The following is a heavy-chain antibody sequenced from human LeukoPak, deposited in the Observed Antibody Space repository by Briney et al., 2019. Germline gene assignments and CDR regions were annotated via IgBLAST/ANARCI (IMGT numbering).Heavy chain of an antibody. V-gene: IGHV1-2*02. CDR2: INPNSGGT. Sequence: ASVKVSCKASGYTFTGYYMHWVRQAPGQGLEWMGCINPNSGGTNYAQKFQGRVTMTRDTSTSTAYMELSRLRSDDTAVYYCARAPDYGDEGNYGMDVWGQGTTVTVSS. D-gene: IGHD4-17*01. CDR1: GYTFTGYY. J-gene: IGHJ6*02. CDR3: ARAPDYGDEGNYGMDV.